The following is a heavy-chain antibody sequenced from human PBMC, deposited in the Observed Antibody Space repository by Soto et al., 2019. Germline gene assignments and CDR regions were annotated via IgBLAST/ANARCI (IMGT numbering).Heavy chain of an antibody. CDR2: IIPIFGTA. J-gene: IGHJ5*02. CDR1: GGTFSSYA. D-gene: IGHD5-18*01. V-gene: IGHV1-69*13. CDR3: ARDTAMGYNWFDP. Sequence: SVKVSCEASGGTFSSYAISCVRQAPGQGLEWMGGIIPIFGTANYAQKFQGRVTITADESTSTAYMELSSLRSEDTAVYYCARDTAMGYNWFDPWGQGTLVTVSS.